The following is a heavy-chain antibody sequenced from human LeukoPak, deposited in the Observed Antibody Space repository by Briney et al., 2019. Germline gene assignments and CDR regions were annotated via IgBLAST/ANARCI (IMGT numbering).Heavy chain of an antibody. J-gene: IGHJ4*02. CDR3: AKRGEDPVDLDY. V-gene: IGHV3-23*01. CDR2: ITGSGDRT. CDR1: GVTFSSHG. D-gene: IGHD3-16*01. Sequence: GGSLRLSCGVSGVTFSSHGMNWVRQAPGKGLEWVSAITGSGDRTYYTDSVRGRFTVSRDNPKNTLYLQMNGLRAEDTAVYYCAKRGEDPVDLDYWGQGTLVTVSS.